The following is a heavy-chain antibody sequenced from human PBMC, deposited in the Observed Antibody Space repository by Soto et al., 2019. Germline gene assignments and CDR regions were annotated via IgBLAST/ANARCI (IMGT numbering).Heavy chain of an antibody. V-gene: IGHV1-18*01. D-gene: IGHD2-2*01. CDR3: ARIYCSSTSCYVGGDY. CDR2: ISAYNGNT. J-gene: IGHJ4*02. Sequence: QVQLVQSGAEVKKPGASVKVSCKASGYTFTSYGISWVRQAPGQGLEWMGWISAYNGNTNYAQKLQGRVTMTTGTVTNXAYMELRSLRSDDTAVYYCARIYCSSTSCYVGGDYWGQGTLVTVSS. CDR1: GYTFTSYG.